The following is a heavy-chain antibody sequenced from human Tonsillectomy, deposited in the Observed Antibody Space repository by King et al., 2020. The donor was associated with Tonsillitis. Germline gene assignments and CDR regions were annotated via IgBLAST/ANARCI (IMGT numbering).Heavy chain of an antibody. D-gene: IGHD6-13*01. CDR2: ISWNSGSI. V-gene: IGHV3-9*01. CDR3: VKESGSSCYYFDY. J-gene: IGHJ4*02. Sequence: VQLVETGGGLVQPGRYLRLSCAASGFTFDDYAMHWVRQAPGKGLEWVSGISWNSGSIGYADSVKGRFTIYRDNAQNSLYLQMNSLRAEDTALYYCVKESGSSCYYFDYWGQGTLVTVSS. CDR1: GFTFDDYA.